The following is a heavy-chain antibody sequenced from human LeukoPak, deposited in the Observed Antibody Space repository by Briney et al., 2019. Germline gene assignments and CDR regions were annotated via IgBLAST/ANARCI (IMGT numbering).Heavy chain of an antibody. CDR3: ARDGFAVAGNPFFDY. Sequence: GGSLRLSCAASGFTFSDYYMSWIREAPGKGLKGGSYISSSGSTIYYADSVKGRFTISRDNAKNSLYLQMNSLRAEDTAVYYCARDGFAVAGNPFFDYWGQGTLVTVSS. CDR1: GFTFSDYY. J-gene: IGHJ4*02. V-gene: IGHV3-11*01. CDR2: ISSSGSTI. D-gene: IGHD6-19*01.